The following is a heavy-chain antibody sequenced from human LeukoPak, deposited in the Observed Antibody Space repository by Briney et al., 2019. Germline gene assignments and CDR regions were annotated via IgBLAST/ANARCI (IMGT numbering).Heavy chain of an antibody. Sequence: GVSLTLSCAASGFTLSSHWMSCARQAPGKGREGVANIKQDGSEKYYVHSVRGRFTLYRDNAKNSLYLQMHSLSPQDTAVYYCAKAPAAARPYYFDYWGQGTLVTVSS. V-gene: IGHV3-7*01. CDR3: AKAPAAARPYYFDY. CDR1: GFTLSSHW. D-gene: IGHD6-6*01. CDR2: IKQDGSEK. J-gene: IGHJ4*02.